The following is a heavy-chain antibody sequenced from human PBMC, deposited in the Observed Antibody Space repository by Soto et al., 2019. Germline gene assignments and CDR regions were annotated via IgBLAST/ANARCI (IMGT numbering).Heavy chain of an antibody. J-gene: IGHJ5*02. D-gene: IGHD3-10*01. CDR1: GFSVSSSH. CDR2: IYSGGAT. V-gene: IGHV3-53*01. Sequence: EVQLVDSGGGLVQPGGSLGLSCAASGFSVSSSHMIWVRQAPGKGLEWVSVIYSGGATYYAVSVKGRFTISRDRSKNTVYLQMDGLRTEDTAVYHCAKLGPYGSESYSFRYNWIDPWGQGTLVTVSS. CDR3: AKLGPYGSESYSFRYNWIDP.